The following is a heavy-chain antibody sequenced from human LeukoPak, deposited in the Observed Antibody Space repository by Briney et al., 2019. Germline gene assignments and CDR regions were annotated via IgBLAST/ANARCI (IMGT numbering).Heavy chain of an antibody. CDR1: GFTFSSYA. V-gene: IGHV3-23*01. Sequence: GGSLRLSCAASGFTFSSYAMSWVRQAPGKGLEWVSAISGSGGSTYYADSVKGRFTISRDNAKNSLYLQMHSLRAEDTAVYYCARDVSSSWYFIDYWGQGTLVTVSS. J-gene: IGHJ4*02. CDR2: ISGSGGST. CDR3: ARDVSSSWYFIDY. D-gene: IGHD6-13*01.